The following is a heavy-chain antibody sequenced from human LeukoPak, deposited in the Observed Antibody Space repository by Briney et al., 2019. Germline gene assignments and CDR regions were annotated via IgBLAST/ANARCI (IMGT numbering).Heavy chain of an antibody. Sequence: GGSLRLPCAASGFAFSRSAMHWVRQAPGKGLEGVALISYDGGNEYYGDSVKGRFTVSRDNSKNTLYLQMSSLRADDTAVYYCGRAGFGELYPYVDSWGQGTLVTVSS. J-gene: IGHJ4*02. V-gene: IGHV3-30*04. D-gene: IGHD3-16*01. CDR3: GRAGFGELYPYVDS. CDR1: GFAFSRSA. CDR2: ISYDGGNE.